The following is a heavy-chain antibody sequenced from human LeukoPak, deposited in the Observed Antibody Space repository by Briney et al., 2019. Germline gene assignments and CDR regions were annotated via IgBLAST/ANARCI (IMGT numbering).Heavy chain of an antibody. J-gene: IGHJ4*02. V-gene: IGHV1-2*02. CDR1: GYTFTGYY. CDR3: ARDTKGDYWY. Sequence: ASVKVSCTASGYTFTGYYMHWVRQAPGQGLEWMGWINPNSGGTNYAQTFQGRVTMTRDTSISTAYMELSRLRSDDTAVYYCARDTKGDYWYWGQGTLVTVSS. CDR2: INPNSGGT. D-gene: IGHD4-17*01.